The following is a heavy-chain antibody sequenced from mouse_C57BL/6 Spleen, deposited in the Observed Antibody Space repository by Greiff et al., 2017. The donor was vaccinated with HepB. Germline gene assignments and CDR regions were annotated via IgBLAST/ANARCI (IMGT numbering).Heavy chain of an antibody. CDR3: AREENYDYDWPGFAY. Sequence: VQLQQSDAELVKPGASVKISCKVSGYTFTDHTIHWMKQRPEQGLEWIGYIYPRDGSTKYNEKFKGKATLTADKSSSTAYMQLNSLTSEDSAVYFCAREENYDYDWPGFAYWGQGTLVTVSA. D-gene: IGHD2-4*01. CDR2: IYPRDGST. CDR1: GYTFTDHT. V-gene: IGHV1-78*01. J-gene: IGHJ3*01.